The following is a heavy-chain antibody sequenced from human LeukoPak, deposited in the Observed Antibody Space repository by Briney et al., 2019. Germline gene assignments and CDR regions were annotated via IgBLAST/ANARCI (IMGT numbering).Heavy chain of an antibody. J-gene: IGHJ4*02. Sequence: PGGSLRLSCAASGFTFSSYGMSWVRQAPGKGLEWVSGISWNSGSIDYADSVKGRFTISRDNAKNSLYLQMNSLRAEDTALYYCAKDIPQKQQLTTSLFDYWGQGTLDTVSS. D-gene: IGHD6-13*01. CDR2: ISWNSGSI. CDR1: GFTFSSYG. V-gene: IGHV3-9*01. CDR3: AKDIPQKQQLTTSLFDY.